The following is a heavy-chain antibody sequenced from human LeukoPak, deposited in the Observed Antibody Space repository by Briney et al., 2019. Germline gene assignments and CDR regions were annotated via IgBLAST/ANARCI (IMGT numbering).Heavy chain of an antibody. CDR3: ARPDPWGAHAFDI. V-gene: IGHV4-39*01. Sequence: SETLSLTCTVSGGSISSSSYYWGWIRQPPGKGLEWIGNIYYSGSTYYNPSLKSRVTISVDTSKNQFSLKLSSVTAADTAVYYCARPDPWGAHAFDIWGQGTMVTVSS. CDR1: GGSISSSSYY. J-gene: IGHJ3*02. D-gene: IGHD1-26*01. CDR2: IYYSGST.